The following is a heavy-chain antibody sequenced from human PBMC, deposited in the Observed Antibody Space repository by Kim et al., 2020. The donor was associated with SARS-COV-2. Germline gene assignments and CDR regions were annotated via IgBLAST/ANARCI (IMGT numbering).Heavy chain of an antibody. CDR3: AGDDFWSGPPSY. CDR2: IYYSGST. V-gene: IGHV4-59*01. Sequence: SETLSLTCTVSGGSISSYYWSWIRQPPGKGLEWIGYIYYSGSTNYNPSLKSRVTISVDTSKNQFSLKLSSVTAADTAVYYCAGDDFWSGPPSYWGQGTLVTVSS. CDR1: GGSISSYY. D-gene: IGHD3-3*01. J-gene: IGHJ4*02.